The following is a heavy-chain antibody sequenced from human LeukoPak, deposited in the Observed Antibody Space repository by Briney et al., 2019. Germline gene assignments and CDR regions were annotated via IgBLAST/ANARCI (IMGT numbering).Heavy chain of an antibody. Sequence: GGSLRLSCAASVFTFSTYWMHWVRQAPGKGLVWVSLIYSGGDDTRYADSVKGRFTISRDNAKNTLYLQMNSLRAEDTAVYYCARRIGYSSGHSAVYYFDYWGQGTLVTVSS. CDR1: VFTFSTYW. J-gene: IGHJ4*02. V-gene: IGHV3-74*01. D-gene: IGHD6-19*01. CDR2: IYSGGDDT. CDR3: ARRIGYSSGHSAVYYFDY.